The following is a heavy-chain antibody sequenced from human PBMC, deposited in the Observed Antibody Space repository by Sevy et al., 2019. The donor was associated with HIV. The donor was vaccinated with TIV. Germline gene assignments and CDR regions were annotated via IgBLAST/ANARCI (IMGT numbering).Heavy chain of an antibody. CDR1: GFTFSSYA. CDR3: ATLETYYYGSGRYY. V-gene: IGHV3-23*01. D-gene: IGHD3-10*01. Sequence: GGSLRLSCAASGFTFSSYAMSWVRQAPGKGLEWVSVISGSGGSTYYAGSVKGRFTISRDNSKNTLYLQMNSLRAEDTAVYYCATLETYYYGSGRYYWGQGTLVTVSS. J-gene: IGHJ4*02. CDR2: ISGSGGST.